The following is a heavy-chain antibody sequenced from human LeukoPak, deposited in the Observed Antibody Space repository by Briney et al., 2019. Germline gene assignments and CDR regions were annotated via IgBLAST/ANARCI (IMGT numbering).Heavy chain of an antibody. CDR3: ARDRGAARPTEAIDY. J-gene: IGHJ4*02. Sequence: PGGSLRLSCAASGFTFSDYYMSWIRQAPGKGLEWVSYISSSGSTIYYADSVKGRFTISRDNAKNSLYLQMNSLRAEDTAVYYCARDRGAARPTEAIDYWGQGTLVTVSS. CDR2: ISSSGSTI. D-gene: IGHD6-6*01. V-gene: IGHV3-11*04. CDR1: GFTFSDYY.